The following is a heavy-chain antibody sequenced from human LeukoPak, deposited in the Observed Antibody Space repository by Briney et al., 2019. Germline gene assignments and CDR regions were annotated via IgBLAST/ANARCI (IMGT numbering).Heavy chain of an antibody. CDR3: AGAFPYYYGSGTESGDY. CDR2: ISYDGSNK. D-gene: IGHD3-10*01. CDR1: GFTFSSYA. V-gene: IGHV3-30-3*01. Sequence: GGSLRLSCAASGFTFSSYAMHWVRQAPGKGLEWVAVISYDGSNKYYADSVKGRFTISRDNSKNTLYLQMNSLRAEDTAVYYCAGAFPYYYGSGTESGDYWGQGTLVTVSS. J-gene: IGHJ4*02.